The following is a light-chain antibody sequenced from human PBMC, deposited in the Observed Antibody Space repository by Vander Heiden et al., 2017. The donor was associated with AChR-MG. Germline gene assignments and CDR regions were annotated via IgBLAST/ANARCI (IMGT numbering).Light chain of an antibody. CDR2: YDS. V-gene: IGLV3-21*04. Sequence: SYVLTQPPSVSVAPGKTARITCGGNNIGSKSVHWYQQKPGQAPVLVIYYDSDRPSGIPERFSGSNSGNTATLTISRVEAGDEADYYCQVWDSSSDHPKWGLGGGTKLTVL. J-gene: IGLJ3*02. CDR3: QVWDSSSDHPKWG. CDR1: NIGSKS.